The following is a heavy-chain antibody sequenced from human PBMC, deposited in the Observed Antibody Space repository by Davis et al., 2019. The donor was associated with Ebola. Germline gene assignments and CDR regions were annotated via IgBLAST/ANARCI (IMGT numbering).Heavy chain of an antibody. Sequence: AASVKVSCKASGYTFTGYYMHWVRQAPGQGLEWMGGIIPIFGTANYAQKFQGRVTITADKSTSTVYMELSSLRSEDTAVYYCARDSWKTAAGNFDYWGQGTLVTVSS. CDR3: ARDSWKTAAGNFDY. CDR2: IIPIFGTA. V-gene: IGHV1-69*06. D-gene: IGHD6-13*01. CDR1: GYTFTGYY. J-gene: IGHJ4*02.